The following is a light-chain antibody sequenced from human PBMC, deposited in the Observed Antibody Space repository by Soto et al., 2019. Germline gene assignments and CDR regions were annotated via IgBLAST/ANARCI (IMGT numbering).Light chain of an antibody. J-gene: IGKJ4*01. CDR1: QSVSSY. CDR3: QQRSNWPPLT. CDR2: DAS. Sequence: EIVLTQSPATLSLSPGERATLSCRASQSVSSYLAWYQQKPGQAPRLLIYDASNRATGIPARFSGSGSGTDFTLTISGLQPEDFAVYYCQQRSNWPPLTFGGGTKVEIE. V-gene: IGKV3-11*01.